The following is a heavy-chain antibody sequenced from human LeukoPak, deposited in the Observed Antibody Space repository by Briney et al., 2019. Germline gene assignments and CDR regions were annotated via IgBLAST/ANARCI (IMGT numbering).Heavy chain of an antibody. D-gene: IGHD2-2*01. CDR2: IIPIFGTA. CDR3: ARPMGDCSSTSCYSWWFDP. Sequence: GASVKVSCKASGGTFISYAISWVRQAPGQGLEWMGGIIPIFGTANYAQKFQGRVTITADESRSTAYMELSSLRSEDTAVYYCARPMGDCSSTSCYSWWFDPWGQGTLVTVSS. V-gene: IGHV1-69*13. J-gene: IGHJ5*02. CDR1: GGTFISYA.